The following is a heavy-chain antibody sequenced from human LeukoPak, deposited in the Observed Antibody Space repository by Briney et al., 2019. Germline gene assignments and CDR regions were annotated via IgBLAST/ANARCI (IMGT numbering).Heavy chain of an antibody. CDR3: ARDPYSGSYGPYYYYYMDG. D-gene: IGHD1-26*01. V-gene: IGHV4-59*01. CDR1: GGSLSDYY. J-gene: IGHJ6*03. Sequence: SETLSLTCTVSGGSLSDYYWTWVRQPPGKGLEWIGYIYYSGSTKYTPSPKSRVTLSVDTSKTPFSLKLTSVTAADTAVYYCARDPYSGSYGPYYYYYMDGWGEGTTVTISS. CDR2: IYYSGST.